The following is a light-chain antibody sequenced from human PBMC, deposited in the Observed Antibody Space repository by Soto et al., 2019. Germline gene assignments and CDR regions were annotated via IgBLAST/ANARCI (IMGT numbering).Light chain of an antibody. CDR1: SSDVGSYNR. J-gene: IGLJ1*01. Sequence: QSALTQPPSVSGSPGQSVAIYCTGTSSDVGSYNRVSWYQQPPGAAPKLMIYEVSNRPSGVPDRFSGSKSGNTASLTISGLQAEDEADYYCNSYTGSSTYVFGTGTQLTVL. CDR3: NSYTGSSTYV. V-gene: IGLV2-18*02. CDR2: EVS.